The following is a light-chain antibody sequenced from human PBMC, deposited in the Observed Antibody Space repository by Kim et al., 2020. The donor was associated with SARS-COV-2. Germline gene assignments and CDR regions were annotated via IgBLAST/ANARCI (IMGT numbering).Light chain of an antibody. J-gene: IGLJ1*01. Sequence: PGQRALITCGGNIIASKRVHWYQQRPGQAPVLVIYYDTDRPSGIPERFSGSSSGNTATLTISRVEDGDEADYYCQVWDGNSDHPYVFGTGTKVTVL. CDR2: YDT. CDR3: QVWDGNSDHPYV. CDR1: IIASKR. V-gene: IGLV3-21*04.